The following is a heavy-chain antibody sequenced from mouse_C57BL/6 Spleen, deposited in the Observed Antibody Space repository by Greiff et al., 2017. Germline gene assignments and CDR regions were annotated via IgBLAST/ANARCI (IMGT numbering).Heavy chain of an antibody. D-gene: IGHD1-1*01. J-gene: IGHJ2*01. Sequence: VQLQQPGAELVKPGASVKLSCKASGYTFTSYWMHWVKQRPGKGLEWLGMIHPNSGSTNYNEKFKSKATLTVDKSSSTAYMQLSSLSSEDSAVYYCVGGTTVGEGDYFDYWGQGTTLTVSS. CDR2: IHPNSGST. V-gene: IGHV1-64*01. CDR1: GYTFTSYW. CDR3: VGGTTVGEGDYFDY.